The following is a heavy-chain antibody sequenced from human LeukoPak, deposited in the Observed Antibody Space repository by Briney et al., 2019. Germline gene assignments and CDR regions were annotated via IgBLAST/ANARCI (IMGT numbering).Heavy chain of an antibody. CDR1: GFTFSSYT. Sequence: PGGSLRLSRAASGFTFSSYTMNWVRRAPGKGLEWVSSITFSSSYIYYADSVKGRFTISRDDAKNSLYLQMNSLRAEDTAVYYCARDWDTSGWHQFGIDVWGQGTTVTVSS. J-gene: IGHJ6*02. CDR3: ARDWDTSGWHQFGIDV. D-gene: IGHD6-19*01. V-gene: IGHV3-21*01. CDR2: ITFSSSYI.